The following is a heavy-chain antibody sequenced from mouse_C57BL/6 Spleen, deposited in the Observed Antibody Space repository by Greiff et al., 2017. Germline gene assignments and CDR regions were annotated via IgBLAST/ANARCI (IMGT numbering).Heavy chain of an antibody. J-gene: IGHJ4*01. Sequence: QVQLKQSGAELVKPGASVKLSCKASGYTFTSYWMHWVKQRPGQGLEWIGMIHPNSGSTNYNEKFKSKATLTVDKSSSTAYMQLSSLTSEDSAVYYCAQLGRDAMDYWGQGTSVTVSS. V-gene: IGHV1-64*01. CDR3: AQLGRDAMDY. CDR1: GYTFTSYW. CDR2: IHPNSGST. D-gene: IGHD4-1*02.